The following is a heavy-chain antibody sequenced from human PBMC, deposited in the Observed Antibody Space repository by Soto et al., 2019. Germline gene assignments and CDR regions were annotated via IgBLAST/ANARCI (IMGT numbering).Heavy chain of an antibody. D-gene: IGHD6-19*01. Sequence: ASVKVSCKASGYTLTSYGISWVRQAPGQGLEWMGWISAYNGNTNYAQKLQGRVTMTTDTSTSTAYMELRSLRSDDTAVYYCARDPLPIAVAGTNWFDPWGQGTLVTVSS. CDR3: ARDPLPIAVAGTNWFDP. CDR2: ISAYNGNT. J-gene: IGHJ5*02. CDR1: GYTLTSYG. V-gene: IGHV1-18*01.